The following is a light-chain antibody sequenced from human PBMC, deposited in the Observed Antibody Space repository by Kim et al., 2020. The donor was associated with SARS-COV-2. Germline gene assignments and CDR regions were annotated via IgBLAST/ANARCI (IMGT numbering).Light chain of an antibody. CDR2: KAS. J-gene: IGKJ1*01. V-gene: IGKV1-5*03. CDR3: LQYSNYPWT. Sequence: SASGGDRVTITCRASQTINSWLAWYQQKPGKAPKVLIYKASTLESGVPSRFSGSESGTEFTLTISSLQPDDFATYYCLQYSNYPWTFGRGTKVDIK. CDR1: QTINSW.